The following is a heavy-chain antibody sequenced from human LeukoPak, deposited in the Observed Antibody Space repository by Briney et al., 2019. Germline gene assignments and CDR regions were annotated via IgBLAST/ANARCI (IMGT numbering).Heavy chain of an antibody. CDR3: ASSSGYYSVPFDY. J-gene: IGHJ4*02. V-gene: IGHV4-30-2*01. Sequence: SETLSLTCAVSGGSISSGGYSWSWIRQPPGKGLEWIGYIYHSGSTYYNPSLKSRVTISVDRSKNQFSLKLSSVTAADTAVYYCASSSGYYSVPFDYWGQGTLVTVSS. CDR2: IYHSGST. CDR1: GGSISSGGYS. D-gene: IGHD3-22*01.